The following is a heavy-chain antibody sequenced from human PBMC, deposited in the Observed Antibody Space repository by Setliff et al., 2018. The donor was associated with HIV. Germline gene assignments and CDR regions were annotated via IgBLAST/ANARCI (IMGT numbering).Heavy chain of an antibody. CDR1: GFTFSSYE. J-gene: IGHJ3*02. CDR3: AREGRDGYTSADAFDI. Sequence: GGSLRLSCTASGFTFSSYEMNWVRQVPGKGLEWVSYISSSASSIHYADSVKGRFTISRDNAKNSLYLQMNSLRAEDTAVYYCAREGRDGYTSADAFDIWGHGTMVTVSS. CDR2: ISSSASSI. V-gene: IGHV3-48*03. D-gene: IGHD5-12*01.